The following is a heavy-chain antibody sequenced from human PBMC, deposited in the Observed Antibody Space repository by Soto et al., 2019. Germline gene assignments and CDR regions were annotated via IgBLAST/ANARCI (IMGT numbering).Heavy chain of an antibody. D-gene: IGHD6-13*01. Sequence: SETLSLTCTASGGSISSGDYYWSWMRQHPGKGLDWIGYIYYSGSTYYNPSLKSRVTISVDTSNNQFSLKLSSVTAADTAVYYCAKIDGEEQLVTYYYYYAMYVCGQGTTVPVSS. CDR3: AKIDGEEQLVTYYYYYAMYV. CDR2: IYYSGST. CDR1: GGSISSGDYY. V-gene: IGHV4-31*03. J-gene: IGHJ6*02.